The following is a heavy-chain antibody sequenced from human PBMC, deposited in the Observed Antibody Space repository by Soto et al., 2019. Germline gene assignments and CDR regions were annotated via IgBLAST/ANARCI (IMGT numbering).Heavy chain of an antibody. V-gene: IGHV3-21*01. CDR1: GFTFSSYS. CDR3: ARDRGGSGSPAFDI. D-gene: IGHD3-10*01. J-gene: IGHJ3*02. Sequence: GGSLRLSCAASGFTFSSYSMNWVRQAPGKGLEWVSSISSSSSYIYYADSVKGRFTISRDNAKNSLYLQMSSLRAEDTAVYYCARDRGGSGSPAFDIWGQGTMVTVSS. CDR2: ISSSSSYI.